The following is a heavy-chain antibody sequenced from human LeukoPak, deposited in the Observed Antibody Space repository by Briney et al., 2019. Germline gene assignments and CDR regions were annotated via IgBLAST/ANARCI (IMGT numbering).Heavy chain of an antibody. D-gene: IGHD2-15*01. Sequence: GASVKVSCKASGGTFSSYAISWVRQAPGQGLEWMGGIIPIFGTANYAQKFQGRVTITTDEPTSTAYMELSSLRSEDTAVYYCAYSTLGYCSGGSCPFPNSWGQGTMVTVSS. J-gene: IGHJ3*01. V-gene: IGHV1-69*05. CDR1: GGTFSSYA. CDR3: AYSTLGYCSGGSCPFPNS. CDR2: IIPIFGTA.